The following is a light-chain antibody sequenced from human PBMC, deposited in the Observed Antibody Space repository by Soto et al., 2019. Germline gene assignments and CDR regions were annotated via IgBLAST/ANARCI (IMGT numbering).Light chain of an antibody. CDR3: SAHAGSPYLYV. CDR2: EVS. CDR1: SFDVGGYNY. V-gene: IGLV2-8*01. J-gene: IGLJ1*01. Sequence: LTQPPSASGSPVQSVTISCTGTSFDVGGYNYVSWYQQHPGKAPQVLMYEVSKRPSGVPDRFSGSKSGNTASLTVSGLQAEDEADYYCSAHAGSPYLYVFGSGTKVTVL.